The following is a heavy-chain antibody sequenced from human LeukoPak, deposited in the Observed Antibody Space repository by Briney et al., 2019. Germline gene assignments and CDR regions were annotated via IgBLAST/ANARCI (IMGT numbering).Heavy chain of an antibody. V-gene: IGHV3-21*01. D-gene: IGHD4-23*01. CDR2: ISSSSYI. CDR1: GFTFSSYG. J-gene: IGHJ3*02. Sequence: GGSLRLSCAASGFTFSSYGMSWVRQAPGKGLEWVSSISSSSYIYYADSVKGRFTISRDNAKNSLYLQMNSLGAEDTAVYYCARGSTVANYAFDIWGQGTMVTVSS. CDR3: ARGSTVANYAFDI.